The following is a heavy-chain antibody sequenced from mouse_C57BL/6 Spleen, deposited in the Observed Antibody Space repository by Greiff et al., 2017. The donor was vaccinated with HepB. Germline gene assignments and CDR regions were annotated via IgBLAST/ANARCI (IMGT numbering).Heavy chain of an antibody. CDR3: ARGGSSGYDY. V-gene: IGHV1-82*01. J-gene: IGHJ2*01. CDR1: GYAFSSSW. D-gene: IGHD3-2*02. CDR2: IDPGDGDT. Sequence: VQLQQSGPELVKPGASVKISCKASGYAFSSSWMNWVKQRPGKGLEWIGRIDPGDGDTNYNGKFKGKATLTADKSSSTAYMQLSSRTSEDSAVCVCARGGSSGYDYWGQGTTLTVSS.